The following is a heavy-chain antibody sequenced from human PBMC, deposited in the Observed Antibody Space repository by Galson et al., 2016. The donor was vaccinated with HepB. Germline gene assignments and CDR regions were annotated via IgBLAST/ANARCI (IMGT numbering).Heavy chain of an antibody. CDR1: GFTFSDYY. CDR2: VSSTSIYR. CDR3: ARGSLYYDSTPDAFDI. Sequence: SLRLSCAASGFTFSDYYMSWIRQAPGKGLEWVSYVSSTSIYRNYADSVKGRFTISRDNAKKSLYLQMNILRAEDTAVYYCARGSLYYDSTPDAFDIWGQGTMVTVSS. V-gene: IGHV3-11*06. D-gene: IGHD3-22*01. J-gene: IGHJ3*02.